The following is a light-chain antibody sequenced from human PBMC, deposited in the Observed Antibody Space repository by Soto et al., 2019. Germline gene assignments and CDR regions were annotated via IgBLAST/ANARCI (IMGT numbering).Light chain of an antibody. Sequence: EIVMTQSPATLSVSPGERATLSCRASQSVSSNLAWYQQKPGQGPRLLIYGASTRATGIPARFSGSGSGTEFTLTISSLQSEDFAVYYCQHYNNWPRVFGQGTKVDI. CDR2: GAS. CDR3: QHYNNWPRV. V-gene: IGKV3-15*01. CDR1: QSVSSN. J-gene: IGKJ1*01.